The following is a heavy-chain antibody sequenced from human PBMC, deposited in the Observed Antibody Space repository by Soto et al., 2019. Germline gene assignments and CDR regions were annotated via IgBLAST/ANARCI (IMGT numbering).Heavy chain of an antibody. D-gene: IGHD1-26*01. CDR3: ARVSRIVGASYFDY. V-gene: IGHV1-18*01. Sequence: ASVKVSCKGSGYTFTSYGISWVRQAPGQGLEWMGWISAYNGNTNYAQKLQGRVTMTTDTSTSTAYMELRSLRSDDTAVYYCARVSRIVGASYFDYWGQGTLVTVSS. CDR2: ISAYNGNT. J-gene: IGHJ4*02. CDR1: GYTFTSYG.